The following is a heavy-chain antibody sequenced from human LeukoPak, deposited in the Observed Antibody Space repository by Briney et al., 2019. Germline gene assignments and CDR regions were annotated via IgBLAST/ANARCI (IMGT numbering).Heavy chain of an antibody. CDR1: GFTFDDYG. Sequence: GGSLRLSCAASGFTFDDYGMSWVRQAPGKGLEWVSGINWNGGSTGYADSVKGRLTISRDNAKNSLYLQMNSLRAKDTALYYCARAPYYYDSSGYSPSDYWGQGTLVTVSS. CDR3: ARAPYYYDSSGYSPSDY. D-gene: IGHD3-22*01. J-gene: IGHJ4*02. V-gene: IGHV3-20*04. CDR2: INWNGGST.